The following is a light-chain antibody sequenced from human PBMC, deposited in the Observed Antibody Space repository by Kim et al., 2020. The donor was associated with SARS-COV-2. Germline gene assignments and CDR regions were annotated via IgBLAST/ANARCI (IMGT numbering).Light chain of an antibody. CDR1: KIGDIN. J-gene: IGLJ3*02. CDR2: DDS. V-gene: IGLV3-21*02. Sequence: APGETARITCGGNKIGDINVLWYQQRPGQAPVLVISDDSDRPSGIPERFSGSNSGNTATLTISRVEAVDEADYYCQVWDGSSDHWVFGGGTQLTVL. CDR3: QVWDGSSDHWV.